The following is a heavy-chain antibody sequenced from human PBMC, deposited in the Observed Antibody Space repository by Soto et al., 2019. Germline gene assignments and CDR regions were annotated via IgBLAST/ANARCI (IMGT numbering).Heavy chain of an antibody. CDR1: GFTFNYYT. D-gene: IGHD4-17*01. Sequence: EVQLEESGGGLVRPGASLRLSCAASGFTFNYYTMIWVRQAPGQGLEWVSSISSASDNIHYADSVKGRFTISRENAKNSLYLQMNSLRDEVTAVYYCARHITTVTTERIDFWGQGTLVTVSS. CDR3: ARHITTVTTERIDF. V-gene: IGHV3-21*01. J-gene: IGHJ4*02. CDR2: ISSASDNI.